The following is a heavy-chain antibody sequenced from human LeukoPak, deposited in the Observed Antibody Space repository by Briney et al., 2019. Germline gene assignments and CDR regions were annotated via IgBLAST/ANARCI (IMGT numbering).Heavy chain of an antibody. Sequence: SQTLSLTCAISGDSVSSNSAGWNWIRQSPSRGLEWLGRTYYRSKWLNDYAVSLKSRITVNPDTSKNQFSPQLNSVTPEDTAVYYCARAGGEGFDHWGQGTLVTVSS. CDR2: TYYRSKWLN. D-gene: IGHD3-16*01. V-gene: IGHV6-1*01. CDR3: ARAGGEGFDH. J-gene: IGHJ4*02. CDR1: GDSVSSNSAG.